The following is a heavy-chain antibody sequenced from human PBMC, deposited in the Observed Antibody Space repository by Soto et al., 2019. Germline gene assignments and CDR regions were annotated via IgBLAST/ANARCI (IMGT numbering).Heavy chain of an antibody. Sequence: EVQLVESGGGLVKPGGSLRLACTASVFTFSSYSMNWVRQAPGKGLEWVSSISSSSGYIYYADSVKGRLTISRDNAKNSLYLQMNSLRAEDTAMYYCARDLYARYDFWSGYYPFDYWGQGTLVSVSS. D-gene: IGHD3-3*01. J-gene: IGHJ4*02. CDR3: ARDLYARYDFWSGYYPFDY. CDR1: VFTFSSYS. V-gene: IGHV3-21*01. CDR2: ISSSSGYI.